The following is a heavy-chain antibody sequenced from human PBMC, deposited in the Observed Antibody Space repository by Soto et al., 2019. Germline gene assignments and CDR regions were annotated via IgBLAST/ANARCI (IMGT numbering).Heavy chain of an antibody. D-gene: IGHD6-19*01. CDR2: ISGSGGST. V-gene: IGHV3-23*01. J-gene: IGHJ6*02. CDR3: AKALGMRGMEYSSGWSTYGMDV. Sequence: QPGGSLRLSCAASGFTFSSYAMSWVRQAPGKGLEWVSAISGSGGSTYYADSVKGRFTISRDNSKNTLYLQMNSLRAEDTAVYYCAKALGMRGMEYSSGWSTYGMDVWGQGTTVTVSS. CDR1: GFTFSSYA.